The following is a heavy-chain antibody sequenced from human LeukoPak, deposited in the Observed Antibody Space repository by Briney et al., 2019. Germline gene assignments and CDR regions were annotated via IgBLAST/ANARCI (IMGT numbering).Heavy chain of an antibody. CDR3: ARGPYSYLFDY. V-gene: IGHV4-4*07. Sequence: SETLSLTCTVSGGSISSYYWSWIRQPAGKGLEWIGRIDTSGSTNYNPSLKSRVTISVDTSKNQFSLKLSSVTAADTAVYYCARGPYSYLFDYWGQGTLVTVSS. CDR1: GGSISSYY. D-gene: IGHD5-18*01. J-gene: IGHJ4*02. CDR2: IDTSGST.